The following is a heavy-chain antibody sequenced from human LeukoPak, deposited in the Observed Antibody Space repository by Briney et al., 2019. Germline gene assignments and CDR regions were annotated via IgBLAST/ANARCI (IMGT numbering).Heavy chain of an antibody. CDR3: ARDGGLIGRGFDP. D-gene: IGHD3-16*02. CDR2: INPNSGGT. CDR1: GYTFTGYY. V-gene: IGHV1-2*02. J-gene: IGHJ5*02. Sequence: ASVKVSCKASGYTFTGYYMHWVRQAPGQGLEWMGWINPNSGGTNYAQKFQGRVTMTRDTSISTAYMELSRLRSDDMAVYYCARDGGLIGRGFDPWGQGTLVTVSS.